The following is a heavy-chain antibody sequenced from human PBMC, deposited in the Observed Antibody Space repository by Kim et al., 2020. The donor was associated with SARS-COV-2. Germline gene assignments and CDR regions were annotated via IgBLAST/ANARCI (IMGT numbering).Heavy chain of an antibody. V-gene: IGHV5-10-1*01. Sequence: GESLKISCKGSGYSFINYWITWVRQMSGKGLEWMGTIDPSDSHTNYSPSFQGHVTISVDKSINTAYLQWGSLKASDTAIYYCAKGDDIVSYGMAVWGQGTTVTVSS. CDR1: GYSFINYW. J-gene: IGHJ6*02. CDR2: IDPSDSHT. D-gene: IGHD1-26*01. CDR3: AKGDDIVSYGMAV.